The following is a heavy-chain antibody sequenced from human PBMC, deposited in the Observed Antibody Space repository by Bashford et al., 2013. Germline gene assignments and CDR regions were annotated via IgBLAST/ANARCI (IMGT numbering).Heavy chain of an antibody. J-gene: IGHJ4*02. V-gene: IGHV4-39*01. Sequence: SETLSLTCTVSGGSISSSDYYWGWIRQPPRKGLEYIGIISYTGSTYYNPSLKSRFTISRDNGKNSLSLQMDSLRGEDTAVYYCASGGHIDYYGQGTLVTVSS. CDR1: GGSISSSDYY. D-gene: IGHD3-16*01. CDR2: ISYTGST. CDR3: ASGGHIDY.